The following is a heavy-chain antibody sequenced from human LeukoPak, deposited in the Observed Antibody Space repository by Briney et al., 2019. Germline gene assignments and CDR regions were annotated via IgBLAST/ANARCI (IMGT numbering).Heavy chain of an antibody. CDR2: INPSGGST. Sequence: ASVKVSCKSSGYAFTNYYMHWVRQAPGQGLEWMGIINPSGGSTIYAQKFQGRVTMTRDTSTSTIYMELSRLRSEDTAVYYCARRNSHIGSYRPSYYFDYWGQGTLVTVSS. CDR3: ARRNSHIGSYRPSYYFDY. D-gene: IGHD1-26*01. V-gene: IGHV1-46*01. CDR1: GYAFTNYY. J-gene: IGHJ4*02.